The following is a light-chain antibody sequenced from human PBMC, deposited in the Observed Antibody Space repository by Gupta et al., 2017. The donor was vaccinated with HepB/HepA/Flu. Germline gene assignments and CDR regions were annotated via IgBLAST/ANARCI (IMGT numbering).Light chain of an antibody. J-gene: IGKJ3*01. CDR2: GAS. Sequence: DIQMTQSPSSLSASVGDRVTITCRASQGIGNDLRWFQQKPGKAPKRLIYGASTLDSGVPSRFSGSGSGTEFTLTISNLQPEDFATYYCLQHYNYPLTFGPGTRVDIK. CDR1: QGIGND. V-gene: IGKV1-17*02. CDR3: LQHYNYPLT.